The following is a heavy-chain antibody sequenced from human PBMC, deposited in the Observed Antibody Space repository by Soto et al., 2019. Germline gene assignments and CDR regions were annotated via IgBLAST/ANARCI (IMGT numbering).Heavy chain of an antibody. Sequence: QVQLQQWGAGLLKPSETLSLTCAVYGGSVNSGNYYWSWIRQPPGKGLEWIGEMSHSGGTHFNPSLRCRVTISVDTSKNQFSLKMISVTAADTALYYCARVERGTATTVVDAFDIWGPGTLVTVSS. CDR3: ARVERGTATTVVDAFDI. J-gene: IGHJ3*02. CDR2: MSHSGGT. CDR1: GGSVNSGNYY. V-gene: IGHV4-34*01. D-gene: IGHD1-1*01.